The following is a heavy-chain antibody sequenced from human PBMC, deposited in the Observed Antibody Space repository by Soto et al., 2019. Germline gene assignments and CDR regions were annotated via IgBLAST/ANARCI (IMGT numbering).Heavy chain of an antibody. CDR1: GDSVSSNSAA. D-gene: IGHD2-2*01. J-gene: IGHJ6*02. Sequence: LSLTCAISGDSVSSNSAAWNWIRQSPSRGLEWLGRTYYRSKWYNDYAVSVKSRITINPDTSKNQFSLQLNSVTPEDTAVYYCARGTTYCSSTSCYYYGMDVWGQGTTVTVSS. CDR3: ARGTTYCSSTSCYYYGMDV. V-gene: IGHV6-1*01. CDR2: TYYRSKWYN.